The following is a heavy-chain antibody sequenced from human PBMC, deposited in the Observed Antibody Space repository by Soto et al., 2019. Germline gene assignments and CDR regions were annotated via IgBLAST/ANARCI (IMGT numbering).Heavy chain of an antibody. CDR1: GFTFSSYW. CDR3: AKDRNKWLRFDLGY. CDR2: INSDGSST. J-gene: IGHJ4*02. Sequence: PGGSLRLSCAASGFTFSSYWRHWVRQAPGKGLMWVSRINSDGSSTSYADSVKGRFTTSRDNAKNTLYLQMNSLRAEDTAIYYCAKDRNKWLRFDLGYWGQGTLVTVSS. V-gene: IGHV3-74*01. D-gene: IGHD5-12*01.